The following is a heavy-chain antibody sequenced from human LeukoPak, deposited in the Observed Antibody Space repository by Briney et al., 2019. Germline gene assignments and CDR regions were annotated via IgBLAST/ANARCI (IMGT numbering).Heavy chain of an antibody. CDR3: ASLGPYCSSTSCYRFGPYYYYMDV. Sequence: GASVKVSCKASGYTFTGCYMHWVRQAPGQGLEWMGRINPNSGGTNYAQKFQGRVTMTRDTSISTAYMELSRLRSDDTAVYYCASLGPYCSSTSCYRFGPYYYYMDVRGKGTTVTVSS. V-gene: IGHV1-2*06. CDR1: GYTFTGCY. D-gene: IGHD2-2*02. CDR2: INPNSGGT. J-gene: IGHJ6*03.